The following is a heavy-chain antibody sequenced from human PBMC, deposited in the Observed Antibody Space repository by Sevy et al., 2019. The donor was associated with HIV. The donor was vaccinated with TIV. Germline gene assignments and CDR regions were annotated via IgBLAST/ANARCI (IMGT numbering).Heavy chain of an antibody. CDR1: GFTFSKYS. Sequence: GGSLRLSCAASGFTFSKYSMSWVRQPPGKGLEWVSTLSFGCGERNYADSGKGRFTISRVSSRSSVYLQMNNLRPEDTAVYYCAREGCTKPHDYWGQGTLVTVSS. J-gene: IGHJ4*02. CDR3: AREGCTKPHDY. D-gene: IGHD2-8*01. CDR2: LSFGCGER. V-gene: IGHV3-23*01.